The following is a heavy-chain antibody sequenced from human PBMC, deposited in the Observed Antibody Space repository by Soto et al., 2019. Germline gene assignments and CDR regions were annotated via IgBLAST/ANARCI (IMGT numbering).Heavy chain of an antibody. CDR3: TRHLIAVAE. Sequence: GGSLRLSCAASGFTFSGSAMHWVRQASGKGLEWVGRIRSKANSYATAYAASVKGRFTISRDDSKNTAYLQMNSLKTEDTAVYYCTRHLIAVAEWGQGTLVTVSS. D-gene: IGHD6-19*01. V-gene: IGHV3-73*01. CDR1: GFTFSGSA. CDR2: IRSKANSYAT. J-gene: IGHJ4*02.